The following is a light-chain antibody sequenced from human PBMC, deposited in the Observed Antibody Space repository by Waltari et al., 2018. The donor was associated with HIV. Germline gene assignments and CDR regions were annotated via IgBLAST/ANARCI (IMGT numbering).Light chain of an antibody. CDR2: DIN. CDR3: GTWDRSLSAAV. CDR1: TPNIGNDY. V-gene: IGLV1-51*01. Sequence: QSVLTQPPSVSAAPGQKVTISCSGSTPNIGNDYVSWYQHVPGAAPRLLIYDINKRPSGIPDRFSGSRSGTSATLGITGLQTGDEAHYYCGTWDRSLSAAVFGGGTKLTVL. J-gene: IGLJ3*02.